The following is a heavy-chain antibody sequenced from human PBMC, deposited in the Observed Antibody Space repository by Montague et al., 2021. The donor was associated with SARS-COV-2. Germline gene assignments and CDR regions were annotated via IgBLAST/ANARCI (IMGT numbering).Heavy chain of an antibody. CDR3: ARRNYCSSSSCYNGGLDD. CDR2: VFYRGNT. V-gene: IGHV4-39*01. D-gene: IGHD2-2*01. J-gene: IGHJ3*01. Sequence: SETLSLTCTVSGGSIGTGYYFWSWIRQPPGKGLEWLGTVFYRGNTYYNPSLKSRVTISVATSTNQFSLKLTSVTVAETAIYFCARRNYCSSSSCYNGGLDDWGQGAVVTVSS. CDR1: GGSIGTGYYF.